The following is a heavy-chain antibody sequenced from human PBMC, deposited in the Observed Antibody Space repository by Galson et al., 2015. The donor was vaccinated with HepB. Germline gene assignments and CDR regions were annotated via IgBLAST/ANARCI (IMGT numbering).Heavy chain of an antibody. CDR3: ARDTLFRGTGTKAWLDP. Sequence: SVKVSCKASGYTFTNYFMHWVRQAPGQGLEWMGMINPSAGNTGYAQRFQGRVTMTRDTSTSTVSMELNSLRSEDTAVYYCARDTLFRGTGTKAWLDPWGQGTLVTVSS. CDR2: INPSAGNT. V-gene: IGHV1-46*01. D-gene: IGHD1-7*01. J-gene: IGHJ5*02. CDR1: GYTFTNYF.